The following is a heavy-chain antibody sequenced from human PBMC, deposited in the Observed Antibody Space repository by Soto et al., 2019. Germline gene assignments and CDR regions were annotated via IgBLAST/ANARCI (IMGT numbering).Heavy chain of an antibody. J-gene: IGHJ6*01. CDR2: IVVGSGNR. V-gene: IGHV1-58*01. CDR3: AADRDCSSSICPEDHYFALDV. CDR1: A. Sequence: AVVWARQARGQLLDCIGWIVVGSGNRNYAQKFQERVTITRDMSTSTAYMELSSLRPEDTAVYYCAADRDCSSSICPEDHYFALDVWGQGPTVT. D-gene: IGHD2-2*01.